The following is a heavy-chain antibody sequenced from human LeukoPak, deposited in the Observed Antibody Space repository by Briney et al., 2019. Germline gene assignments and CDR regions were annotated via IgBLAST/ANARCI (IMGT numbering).Heavy chain of an antibody. CDR1: GFTFSSYS. Sequence: GGSLRLSCAASGFTFSSYSMTWVRQAPGKGLEWVSYISSSSSTIYYADSVKGRFTISRDNAKNSLYLQMNSLRAEDTAVYYCARDLLYPYYGSGSYFADWGQGTLVTVSS. V-gene: IGHV3-48*01. CDR3: ARDLLYPYYGSGSYFAD. D-gene: IGHD3-10*01. J-gene: IGHJ4*02. CDR2: ISSSSSTI.